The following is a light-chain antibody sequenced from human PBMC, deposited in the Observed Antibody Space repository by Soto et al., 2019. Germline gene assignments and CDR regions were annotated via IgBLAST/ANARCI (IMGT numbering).Light chain of an antibody. V-gene: IGKV3-20*01. Sequence: EIVLTQSPGTLSLSPGERATLSCRASQSFNSIYLAWYQHKPGQAPSVLIFGASTRANGVPDRFSGSGSGTDCTLTISRLDPADFAVYYCQQYGTSPRWTFGQGTKVDIK. CDR3: QQYGTSPRWT. CDR1: QSFNSIY. CDR2: GAS. J-gene: IGKJ1*01.